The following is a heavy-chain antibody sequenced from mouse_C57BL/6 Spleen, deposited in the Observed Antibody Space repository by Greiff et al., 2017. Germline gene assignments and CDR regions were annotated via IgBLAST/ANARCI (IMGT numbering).Heavy chain of an antibody. CDR2: INYDGSST. V-gene: IGHV5-16*01. Sequence: EVKLVESEGGLVQPGSSMKLSCTASGFTFSDYYMAWVRQVPEKGLEWVANINYDGSSTYYLDSLKSRFIISRDNAKNILYLQMSSLKSEDTATYYCARDPELGRGYFDYWGQGTTLTVSS. CDR1: GFTFSDYY. J-gene: IGHJ2*01. CDR3: ARDPELGRGYFDY. D-gene: IGHD4-1*01.